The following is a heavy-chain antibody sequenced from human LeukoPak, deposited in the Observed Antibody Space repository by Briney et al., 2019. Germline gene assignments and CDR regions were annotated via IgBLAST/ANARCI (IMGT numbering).Heavy chain of an antibody. Sequence: GGSLRLSCAASGFTFDDYTMHWVRQAPGKGLEWVSLISWDGGSTYYADSVKGRFTISRDNSKNSLYLQMNSLRTEDTALYYCARELRKKYGSGSYYNVRYFDYWGQGTLVTVSS. CDR2: ISWDGGST. J-gene: IGHJ4*02. V-gene: IGHV3-43*01. CDR1: GFTFDDYT. CDR3: ARELRKKYGSGSYYNVRYFDY. D-gene: IGHD3-10*01.